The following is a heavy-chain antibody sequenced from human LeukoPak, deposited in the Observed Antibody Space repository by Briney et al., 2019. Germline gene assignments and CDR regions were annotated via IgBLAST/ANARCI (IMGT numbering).Heavy chain of an antibody. D-gene: IGHD6-13*01. CDR3: AKSPAAAAGSPPGY. CDR2: ISGSGGST. CDR1: GFTFSSYA. Sequence: GGSLRLSCAAPGFTFSSYAMNWVRQAPGKGLEWVSAISGSGGSTYYADSVKGRFTISRDNSKNTLYLQMNSLRAEDTAVYYCAKSPAAAAGSPPGYWGQGTLVTVSS. V-gene: IGHV3-23*01. J-gene: IGHJ4*02.